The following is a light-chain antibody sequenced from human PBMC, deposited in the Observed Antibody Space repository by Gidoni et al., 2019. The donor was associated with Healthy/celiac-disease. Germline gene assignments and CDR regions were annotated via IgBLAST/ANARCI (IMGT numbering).Light chain of an antibody. V-gene: IGKV3-20*01. J-gene: IGKJ1*01. CDR3: QQYGSSRPWT. Sequence: EIVLTQSPGTLSLSPGERATLSCRARQSVSSSYLAWYQQKPGQAPRLLIYGESSRATGIPDRFSGSGSWTDCTLTISRLEPEDFAVYYCQQYGSSRPWTFGQGTKVEIK. CDR2: GES. CDR1: QSVSSSY.